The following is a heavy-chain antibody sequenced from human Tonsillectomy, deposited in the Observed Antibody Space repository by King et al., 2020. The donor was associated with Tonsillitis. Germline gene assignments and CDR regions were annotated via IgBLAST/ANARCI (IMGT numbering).Heavy chain of an antibody. CDR3: AGVGGDYSPYYGMDV. D-gene: IGHD4-11*01. V-gene: IGHV1-18*04. Sequence: VQLVESGAEVKKPGASVKVSCKASGYTFTNYGITWVRQAPGQGLEWMGWMSTKYGNTNYAQKVQGRVTMTRDTSTTTAYMELRNLRSDDTAVYYCAGVGGDYSPYYGMDVGGRGTTVTVSS. CDR1: GYTFTNYG. J-gene: IGHJ6*02. CDR2: MSTKYGNT.